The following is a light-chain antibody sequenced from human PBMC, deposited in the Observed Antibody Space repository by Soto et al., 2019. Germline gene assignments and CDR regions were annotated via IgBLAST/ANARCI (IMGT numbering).Light chain of an antibody. Sequence: QSALTQPASVSGAPGQSITISCTGTSREVGSYNLVSWYQQHPGKAPKLMIYEVSKRPSGVSNRFSGSKSGNTASLTISGLQAEDEADYYCCSYAGSSTSLYVFGTGTKVTVL. J-gene: IGLJ1*01. CDR3: CSYAGSSTSLYV. CDR1: SREVGSYNL. V-gene: IGLV2-23*02. CDR2: EVS.